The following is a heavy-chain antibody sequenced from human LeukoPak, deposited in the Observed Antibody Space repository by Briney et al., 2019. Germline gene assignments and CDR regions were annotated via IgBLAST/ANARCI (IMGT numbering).Heavy chain of an antibody. CDR2: IIPIFGTA. Sequence: ASVKVSCKASGGTFSSYAISWVRQAPGQGLEWMGGIIPIFGTANYAQKFQGRVTITTDESTSTAYMELSSLRSEDTAVYYCARSRRWLQKFWGFDYWGQGTLVTVSS. V-gene: IGHV1-69*05. CDR3: ARSRRWLQKFWGFDY. J-gene: IGHJ4*02. CDR1: GGTFSSYA. D-gene: IGHD5-24*01.